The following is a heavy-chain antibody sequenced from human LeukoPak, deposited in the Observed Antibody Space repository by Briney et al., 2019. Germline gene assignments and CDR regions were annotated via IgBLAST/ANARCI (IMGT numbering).Heavy chain of an antibody. Sequence: PGGSLRLSCAASGFTFSSYWMHWVRQAPGKGLVWVSRINTDGTYTSYADSVKGRFTISRDNAKNTLYLQMNSLRAEDTAVYYCARAPVCTSCFNWFDPWGQGTLVTVPS. CDR3: ARAPVCTSCFNWFDP. J-gene: IGHJ5*02. D-gene: IGHD2-2*01. CDR2: INTDGTYT. V-gene: IGHV3-74*01. CDR1: GFTFSSYW.